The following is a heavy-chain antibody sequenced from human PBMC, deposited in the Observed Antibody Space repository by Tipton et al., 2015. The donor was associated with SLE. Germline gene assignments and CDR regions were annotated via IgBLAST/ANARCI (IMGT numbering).Heavy chain of an antibody. CDR2: ISSSSSYI. CDR1: GFTFSSYS. D-gene: IGHD3-10*01. J-gene: IGHJ4*02. CDR3: ARDQGCRGGPGVDY. V-gene: IGHV3-21*01. Sequence: SLRLSCAASGFTFSSYSMNWVRQAPGKGLEWVSSISSSSSYIYYADSVKGRFTISRDNAKNSLYLQMNSLRAEDTAVYYSARDQGCRGGPGVDYWGQGTLVTVSS.